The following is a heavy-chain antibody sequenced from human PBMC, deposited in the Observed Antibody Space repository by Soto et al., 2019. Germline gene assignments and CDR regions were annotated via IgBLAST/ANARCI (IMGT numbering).Heavy chain of an antibody. CDR1: GFTFSNAW. CDR3: ITDLPGGHSDYFYY. D-gene: IGHD5-12*01. Sequence: EVQQVESGGGLVEPGGSLRLSCAASGFTFSNAWMNWVRQAPGKGLEWVARIKSKAAGGTTDYAAPVKGRFTISRADSTTTLYLQMNSLNTEDTAMYYRITDLPGGHSDYFYYWGQGTLVTVAS. J-gene: IGHJ4*02. V-gene: IGHV3-15*01. CDR2: IKSKAAGGTT.